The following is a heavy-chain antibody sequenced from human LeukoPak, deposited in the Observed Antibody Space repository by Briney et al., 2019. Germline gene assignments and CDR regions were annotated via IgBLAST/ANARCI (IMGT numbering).Heavy chain of an antibody. D-gene: IGHD4-17*01. J-gene: IGHJ4*02. Sequence: GESLKISCKGSGYSFTSYWIGWVRQMPGEGLEWMGVIYPADSDTRYSPSFQGQVTISADKSISTAYLQWSSLKASDTAMYYCARLYSMVTTYYYFDYWGQGTLVTVSS. CDR2: IYPADSDT. CDR1: GYSFTSYW. V-gene: IGHV5-51*01. CDR3: ARLYSMVTTYYYFDY.